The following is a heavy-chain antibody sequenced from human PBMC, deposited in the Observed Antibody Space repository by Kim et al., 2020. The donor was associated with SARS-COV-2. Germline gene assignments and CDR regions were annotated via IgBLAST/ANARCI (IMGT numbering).Heavy chain of an antibody. CDR1: GFAFSSNA. V-gene: IGHV3-30-3*01. D-gene: IGHD3-10*01. CDR3: AISFSGRPPNYYYYMDV. Sequence: GGSLRLSCAASGFAFSSNAMHWVRQAPGKGLEWVAIISYDGGNKYYADSVKGRFTISRDNSKNTLYLQMNSLRAEDTAVYYCAISFSGRPPNYYYYMDVWGNGPSVTVSS. J-gene: IGHJ6*03. CDR2: ISYDGGNK.